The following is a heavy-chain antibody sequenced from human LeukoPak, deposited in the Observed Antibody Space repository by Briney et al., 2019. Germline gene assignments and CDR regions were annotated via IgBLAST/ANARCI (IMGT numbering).Heavy chain of an antibody. J-gene: IGHJ6*02. CDR2: IIPILGIA. V-gene: IGHV1-69*04. CDR3: ARDRVVGAIMSFYYYYGMDV. D-gene: IGHD1-26*01. Sequence: SVTVSYKASGGTFSSYAISWVRQAPGQGLEWMGRIIPILGIANYAQKFQGRVTITADKSTSTAYMELSSLRSEDTAVYYCARDRVVGAIMSFYYYYGMDVWGQGTTVTVSS. CDR1: GGTFSSYA.